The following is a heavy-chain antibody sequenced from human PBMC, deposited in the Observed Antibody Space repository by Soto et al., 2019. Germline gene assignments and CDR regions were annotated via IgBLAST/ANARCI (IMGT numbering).Heavy chain of an antibody. CDR2: MNPNSGNT. CDR3: AREHSSSWRLAY. V-gene: IGHV1-8*01. J-gene: IGHJ4*02. D-gene: IGHD6-13*01. Sequence: ASVKVSCKASGYTFTRYDINWVRQATEQGLEWMGWMNPNSGNTGYAQKFQGRVTMTRNTSISTAYMELSSLRSEDTAVYYCAREHSSSWRLAYWGQGTLVTVFS. CDR1: GYTFTRYD.